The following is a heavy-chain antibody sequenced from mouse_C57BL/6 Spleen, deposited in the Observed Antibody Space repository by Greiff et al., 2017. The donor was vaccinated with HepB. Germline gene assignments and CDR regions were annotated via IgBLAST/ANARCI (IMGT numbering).Heavy chain of an antibody. V-gene: IGHV1-61*01. CDR2: IYPSDSET. D-gene: IGHD2-12*01. CDR1: GYTFTSYW. J-gene: IGHJ4*01. Sequence: QVQLQQSGAELVRPGSSVKLSCKASGYTFTSYWMDWVKQRPGQGLEWIGNIYPSDSETHYNQKFKDKATLTVDKSSSTAYMQLSSLTSEDSAVYYCATELRREAMDYWGQGTSVTVSS. CDR3: ATELRREAMDY.